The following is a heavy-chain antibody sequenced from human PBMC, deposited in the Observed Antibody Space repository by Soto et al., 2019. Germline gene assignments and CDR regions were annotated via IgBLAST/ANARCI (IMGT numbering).Heavy chain of an antibody. CDR1: GYSISSGYY. CDR3: ARSIATPGTNWFDP. D-gene: IGHD6-13*01. V-gene: IGHV4-38-2*02. J-gene: IGHJ5*02. CDR2: IYHSGST. Sequence: SETLSLTCTVSGYSISSGYYWGWIRQPPGKGLEWIGSIYHSGSTYYNPSLKSRVTISVDTSKNQFSLKLSSVTAADTAVYYCARSIATPGTNWFDPWGQGTLVTVSS.